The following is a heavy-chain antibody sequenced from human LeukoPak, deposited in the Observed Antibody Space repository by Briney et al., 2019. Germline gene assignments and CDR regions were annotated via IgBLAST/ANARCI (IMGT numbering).Heavy chain of an antibody. V-gene: IGHV4-38-2*02. J-gene: IGHJ6*03. CDR2: IYHSGST. CDR1: GYSISSGYY. CDR3: ARAHDYYYYMGV. Sequence: PSGTLSLTCTVSGYSISSGYYWGWIRQPPGKGLEWIGSIYHSGSTYYNPSLKSRVTISVDTSKNQFSLKLSSVTAADTAVYYCARAHDYYYYMGVWGKGTTVTVSS.